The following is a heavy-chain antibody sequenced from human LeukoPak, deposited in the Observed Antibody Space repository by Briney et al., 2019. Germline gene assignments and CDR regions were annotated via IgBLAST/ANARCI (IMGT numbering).Heavy chain of an antibody. CDR3: ARDRSADSLYYYYGMDV. J-gene: IGHJ6*02. V-gene: IGHV3-30-3*01. D-gene: IGHD6-13*01. Sequence: PGRSLRLSCAASGFTFSSYAMHWVRQAPGKGLEWVAVISYGGSNKYYADSVKGRFTISRDNSKNTLYLQMNSLRAEGTAAYYCARDRSADSLYYYYGMDVWGQGTTVTVSS. CDR1: GFTFSSYA. CDR2: ISYGGSNK.